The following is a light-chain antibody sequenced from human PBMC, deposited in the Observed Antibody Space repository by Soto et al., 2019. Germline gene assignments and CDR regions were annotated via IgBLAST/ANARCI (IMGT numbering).Light chain of an antibody. CDR1: SSDIGHYDY. CDR2: HVT. V-gene: IGLV2-14*03. Sequence: QSVLTQPASVSGSPGQSITISCTGTSSDIGHYDYVSWYQQHPGKAPKLMIYHVTYRPSGVSNRYSGSKSGNTASLTISGPQAEDEALYYCSSNKIGSPYVFGNGNKVTV. J-gene: IGLJ1*01. CDR3: SSNKIGSPYV.